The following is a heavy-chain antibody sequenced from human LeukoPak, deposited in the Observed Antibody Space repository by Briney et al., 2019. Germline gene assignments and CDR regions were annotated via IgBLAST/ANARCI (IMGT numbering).Heavy chain of an antibody. D-gene: IGHD2-15*01. CDR1: GGSFSGYY. Sequence: SETLSLTCAVYGGSFSGYYWSWIRQPPGKGLEWIGEINHSGSTNYNPSLKSRVTISVDTSKNQFSLKLSSVTAADTAVYYCARCCLVRSSYYFDYWGQGTLVTVSS. CDR3: ARCCLVRSSYYFDY. CDR2: INHSGST. J-gene: IGHJ4*02. V-gene: IGHV4-34*01.